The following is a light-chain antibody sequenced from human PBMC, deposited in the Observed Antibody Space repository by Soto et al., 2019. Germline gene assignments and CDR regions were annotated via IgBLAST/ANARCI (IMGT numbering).Light chain of an antibody. V-gene: IGKV3-20*01. CDR3: QQYDTSHPIT. J-gene: IGKJ5*01. CDR2: GVS. CDR1: QTIITRY. Sequence: EIVLTQSPGTLSVSPGESATLSCRASQTIITRYLAWYQQKPGQAPRLLIFGVSSRATGIPDRFSGSGSGTDFTLTISRLEPEDFAVYYCQQYDTSHPITFGPGTRLEIK.